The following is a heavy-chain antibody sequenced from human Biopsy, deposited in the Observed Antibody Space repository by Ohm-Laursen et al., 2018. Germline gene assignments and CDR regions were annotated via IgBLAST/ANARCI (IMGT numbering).Heavy chain of an antibody. CDR2: IIAVSGLV. J-gene: IGHJ4*02. CDR1: GGTFSNYA. CDR3: ATPFQYYDSWGGYPPGGG. D-gene: IGHD3-3*01. V-gene: IGHV1-69*10. Sequence: GASVKVSCKASGGTFSNYAISWVRQAPGEGLEWMGGIIAVSGLVNYAPKFQGRVSITADKSTTTAYMELSNLKSEDTAVYYCATPFQYYDSWGGYPPGGGWGQGTLVTVSS.